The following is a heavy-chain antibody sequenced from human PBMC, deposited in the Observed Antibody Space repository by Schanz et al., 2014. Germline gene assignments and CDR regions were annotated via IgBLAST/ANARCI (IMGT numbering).Heavy chain of an antibody. CDR1: GFTFSDYY. D-gene: IGHD6-13*01. Sequence: PGGSLRLSCAASGFTFSDYYMTWIRQAPGKGLEWVSDISDSGDSTHYADSVKGRFTISRDNAKNSLFLQMNSLSAEDTAVYYCARLDSSSWYPRYWGQGTLVTVSS. J-gene: IGHJ4*02. CDR2: ISDSGDST. CDR3: ARLDSSSWYPRY. V-gene: IGHV3-11*01.